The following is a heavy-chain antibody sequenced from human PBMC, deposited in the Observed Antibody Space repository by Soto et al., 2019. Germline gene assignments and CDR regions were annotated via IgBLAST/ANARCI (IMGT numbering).Heavy chain of an antibody. D-gene: IGHD5-12*01. J-gene: IGHJ4*02. V-gene: IGHV4-34*01. CDR1: DGSFRGYY. Sequence: SDTLSLTCTVYDGSFRGYYWSWSRQPPGKGLEWIGEIDHTGGTKYNPSLESRVTLSVDASKNQFSLRLNSVTAADTAVDYCARGRLGYSLSWSGFEYWGQGTLVTVSS. CDR2: IDHTGGT. CDR3: ARGRLGYSLSWSGFEY.